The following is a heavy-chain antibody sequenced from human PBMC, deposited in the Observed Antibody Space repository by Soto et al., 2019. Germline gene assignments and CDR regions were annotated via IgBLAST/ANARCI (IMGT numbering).Heavy chain of an antibody. CDR2: IYYSGST. V-gene: IGHV4-59*08. J-gene: IGHJ5*02. Sequence: SETLSLTCTVSGGSISSYYWSWIRQPPGKGLEWIGYIYYSGSTNYNPSLKSRVTISVDTSKNQFSLKLSSVTAADTAVYYCARRYYDFWSGYCEVGWFDPWGQGTLVTVSS. CDR1: GGSISSYY. CDR3: ARRYYDFWSGYCEVGWFDP. D-gene: IGHD3-3*01.